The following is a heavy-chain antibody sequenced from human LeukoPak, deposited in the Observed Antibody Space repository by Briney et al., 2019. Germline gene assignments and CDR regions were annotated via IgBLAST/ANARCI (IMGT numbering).Heavy chain of an antibody. V-gene: IGHV4-39*01. J-gene: IGHJ4*02. D-gene: IGHD3/OR15-3a*01. CDR2: IYYSGST. CDR1: GGSISSSSYY. Sequence: SETLSLTCTVSGGSISSSSYYWGWIRQPPGKGLEWIGSIYYSGSTYYNPSLKSRITMSVDTSKNQFSLRLSSVTAADTAVYYCARQTGSGLFILPGGQGTPVTVSS. CDR3: ARQTGSGLFILP.